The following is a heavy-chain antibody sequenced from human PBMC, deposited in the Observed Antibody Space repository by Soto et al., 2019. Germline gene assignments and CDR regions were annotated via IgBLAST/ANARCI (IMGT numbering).Heavy chain of an antibody. D-gene: IGHD6-13*01. CDR1: GGSISSGDYY. CDR3: ARGNSSSSTVGYYYYGMDV. Sequence: SETLSLTCTVSGGSISSGDYYWSWILQPPGKGLEWIGYIYYSGSTYYNPSLKSRVTISVDTSKNQFSLKLSSVTAADTAVYYCARGNSSSSTVGYYYYGMDVWGQGTTVTVSS. V-gene: IGHV4-30-4*01. J-gene: IGHJ6*02. CDR2: IYYSGST.